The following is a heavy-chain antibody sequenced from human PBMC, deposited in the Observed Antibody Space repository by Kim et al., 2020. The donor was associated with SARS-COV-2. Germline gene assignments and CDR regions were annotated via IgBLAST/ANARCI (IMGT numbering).Heavy chain of an antibody. CDR2: ITSDGGSI. CDR3: ATTFGGYEGY. CDR1: GFTFSSCR. Sequence: GGSLRLSCEASGFTFSSCRMHWVRQAPGKWLVWVARITSDGGSIVYADSVNGRFTISRDNARNTLYLQMDSLRAEDTAVYYCATTFGGYEGYWGQGTLVTVSS. D-gene: IGHD5-12*01. V-gene: IGHV3-74*01. J-gene: IGHJ4*02.